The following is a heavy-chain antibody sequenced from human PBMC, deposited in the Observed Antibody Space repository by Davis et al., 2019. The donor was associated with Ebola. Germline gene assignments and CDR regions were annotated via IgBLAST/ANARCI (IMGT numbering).Heavy chain of an antibody. CDR2: IFSNDEK. J-gene: IGHJ2*01. CDR1: GFSLSNARMG. CDR3: ARIQAYYDYVWGSYRSYWYFDL. D-gene: IGHD3-16*02. V-gene: IGHV2-26*01. Sequence: SGPTLVKPTQTLTLTCTVSGFSLSNARMGVSWIRQPPGKALEWLAHIFSNDEKSYSTSLKSRLTISKDTSKSQVVLTMTNMDPVDTATYYCARIQAYYDYVWGSYRSYWYFDLWGRGTLVTVSS.